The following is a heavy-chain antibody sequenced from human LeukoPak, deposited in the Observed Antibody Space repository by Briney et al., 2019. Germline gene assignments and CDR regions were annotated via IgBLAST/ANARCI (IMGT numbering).Heavy chain of an antibody. CDR1: GGTFSSYV. D-gene: IGHD3-10*01. CDR2: SIPILGIA. V-gene: IGHV1-69*04. Sequence: GASVKVSCTAFGGTFSSYVISWVRQAPGQGLEWMGRSIPILGIANYAQKFQGRVTITADKSTSPAYMELSSLRSEDTAVYYCARRITGKNGSGRPFDYWGQGTLVTVSS. J-gene: IGHJ4*02. CDR3: ARRITGKNGSGRPFDY.